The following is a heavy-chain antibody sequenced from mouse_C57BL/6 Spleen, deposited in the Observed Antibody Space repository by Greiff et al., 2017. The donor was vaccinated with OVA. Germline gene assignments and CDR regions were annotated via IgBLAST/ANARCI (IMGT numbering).Heavy chain of an antibody. J-gene: IGHJ4*01. V-gene: IGHV14-1*01. D-gene: IGHD1-1*01. CDR1: GFNIKDYY. CDR3: TSPFYYGSSYDAMDY. Sequence: EVQLQQSGAELVRPGASVKLSCTASGFNIKDYYMHWVKQRPEQGLEWIGRIDPEDGDTEYAPKFQGKATMTADTSSNTAYLQLSSLTSEDTAVYYCTSPFYYGSSYDAMDYWGQRTSVTVSS. CDR2: IDPEDGDT.